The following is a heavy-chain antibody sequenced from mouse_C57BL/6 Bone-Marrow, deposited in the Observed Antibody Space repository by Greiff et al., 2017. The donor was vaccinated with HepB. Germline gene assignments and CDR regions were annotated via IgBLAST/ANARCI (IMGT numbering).Heavy chain of an antibody. Sequence: QVQLQQPGAELVKPGASVKLSCKASGYTFTSYWMHWVKQRPGRGLEWIGRIDPNSGGTKYNEKFKSKATLTVDKPSSTAYMQLSSLTSEDSAVYYCATVEYDYDAENYYAVDYGDQGTSVTVSS. CDR2: IDPNSGGT. V-gene: IGHV1-72*01. D-gene: IGHD2-4*01. CDR1: GYTFTSYW. CDR3: ATVEYDYDAENYYAVDY. J-gene: IGHJ4*01.